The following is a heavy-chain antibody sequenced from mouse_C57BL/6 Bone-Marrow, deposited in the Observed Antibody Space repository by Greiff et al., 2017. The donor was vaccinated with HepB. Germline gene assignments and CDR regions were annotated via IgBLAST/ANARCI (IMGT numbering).Heavy chain of an antibody. CDR3: ATSITTVVALYYAMDY. D-gene: IGHD1-1*01. J-gene: IGHJ4*01. Sequence: VQLVESGPGLVAPSQSLSITCTVSGFSLTSYAISWVRQPPGKGLEWLGVIWTGGGTNYNSALKSRLSISKDNSKSQVFLKMNSLQTDDTARYYCATSITTVVALYYAMDYWGQGTSVTVSS. CDR2: IWTGGGT. CDR1: GFSLTSYA. V-gene: IGHV2-9-1*01.